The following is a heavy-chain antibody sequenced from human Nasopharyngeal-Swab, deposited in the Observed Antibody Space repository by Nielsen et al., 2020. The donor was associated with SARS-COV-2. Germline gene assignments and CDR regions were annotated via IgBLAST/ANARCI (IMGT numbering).Heavy chain of an antibody. J-gene: IGHJ4*02. CDR3: ARDIGDYRSFAY. CDR2: INPKGGST. D-gene: IGHD4-17*01. Sequence: WVRQAPGQGFEWMGIINPKGGSTNYAQKFLGRITMTRDTPTTTVYMELSSLRSEDTAVYYCARDIGDYRSFAYWGQGTLVTVSS. V-gene: IGHV1-46*01.